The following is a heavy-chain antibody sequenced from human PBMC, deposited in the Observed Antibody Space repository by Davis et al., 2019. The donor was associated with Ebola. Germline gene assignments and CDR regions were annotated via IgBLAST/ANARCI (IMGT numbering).Heavy chain of an antibody. J-gene: IGHJ5*02. CDR3: ARQCDDFWSGYSGNWFDP. V-gene: IGHV4-4*02. D-gene: IGHD3-3*01. CDR2: IYHSGST. Sequence: PGGSLRLSCAVSGGSISSSNWWSWVRQPPGKGLEWIGEIYHSGSTNYNPSLKSRVTISVDKSKNQFSLKLSSVTAADTAVYYCARQCDDFWSGYSGNWFDPWGQGTLVTVSS. CDR1: GGSISSSNW.